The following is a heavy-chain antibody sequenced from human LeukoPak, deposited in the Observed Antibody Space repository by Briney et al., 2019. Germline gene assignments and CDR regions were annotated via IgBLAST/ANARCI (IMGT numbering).Heavy chain of an antibody. V-gene: IGHV3-53*01. D-gene: IGHD2-2*01. Sequence: PGGSLRLSCAASGFTVSSNYMSWARQAPGKGLEWVSVIYSGGSTYYADSVKGRFTISRDNSKNTLYLQMNSLRAEDTAVYYCARDNASCSSTSCYGFFDYWGQGTLVTVSS. J-gene: IGHJ4*02. CDR1: GFTVSSNY. CDR3: ARDNASCSSTSCYGFFDY. CDR2: IYSGGST.